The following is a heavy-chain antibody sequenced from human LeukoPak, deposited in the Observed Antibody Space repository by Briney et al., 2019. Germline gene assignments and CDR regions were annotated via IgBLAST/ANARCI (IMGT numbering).Heavy chain of an antibody. J-gene: IGHJ4*02. Sequence: GGSLRLSCAASGFTFSSYEMNWVRHAPGKGLEWISYISGSGSTIYYADSVKGRFTIPRDNAKNSLYLQMNSLRAEDTAVYYCARDTSGWYKRFDYWGQGTLVTVSS. D-gene: IGHD6-19*01. CDR3: ARDTSGWYKRFDY. V-gene: IGHV3-48*03. CDR1: GFTFSSYE. CDR2: ISGSGSTI.